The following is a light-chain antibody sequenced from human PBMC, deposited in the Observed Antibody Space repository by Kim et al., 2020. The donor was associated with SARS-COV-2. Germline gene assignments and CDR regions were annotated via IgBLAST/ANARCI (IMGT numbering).Light chain of an antibody. CDR2: DKD. J-gene: IGLJ2*01. V-gene: IGLV3-19*01. CDR3: GSRDSSGLHRL. CDR1: SLRSYF. Sequence: ALGQTVTITCQGDSLRSYFASWSQQKTGQAPLLVMFDKDKRPSGIPERFSGSGSGTTTSLTITGAQAEDEADYYCGSRDSSGLHRLFGGGTQLTVL.